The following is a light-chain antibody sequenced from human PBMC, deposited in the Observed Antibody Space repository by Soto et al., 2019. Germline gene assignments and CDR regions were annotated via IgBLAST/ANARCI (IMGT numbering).Light chain of an antibody. CDR2: DDN. V-gene: IGLV1-51*01. CDR1: SSNIGGNS. J-gene: IGLJ1*01. Sequence: QYVLPQPPSVSPAPGQKVTISCAGSSSNIGGNSVSWYQQLPGTAPKLLIYDDNKRPSGIPDRFSGSKSGTSATLGITGFQTGDEADYYCGSWDSSLSAYVFGTGTKVTV. CDR3: GSWDSSLSAYV.